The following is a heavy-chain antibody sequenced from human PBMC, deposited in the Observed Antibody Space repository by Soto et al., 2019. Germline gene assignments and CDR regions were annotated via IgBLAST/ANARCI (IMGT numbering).Heavy chain of an antibody. CDR1: GFTFSTYA. D-gene: IGHD3-22*01. J-gene: IGHJ3*01. CDR3: ARGSDSSGYYWSAFDV. V-gene: IGHV3-21*01. CDR2: LSSSSSYV. Sequence: GGSLRLSCAASGFTFSTYAMNWVRQAPGKGLEWVSSLSSSSSYVYSADSVKGRFTISRDNAKNSLYLQMDSLRAEDTAVYYCARGSDSSGYYWSAFDVWGQGTMVTVSS.